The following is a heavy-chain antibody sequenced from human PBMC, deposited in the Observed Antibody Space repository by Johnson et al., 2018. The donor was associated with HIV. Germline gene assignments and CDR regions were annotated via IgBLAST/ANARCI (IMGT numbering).Heavy chain of an antibody. Sequence: VQLVESGGGLVQPGGSLRLSCSASGFSVSSNYMSWVRQAPGKGLAWVSSIYSGGRAYYADSVKGRFIISRDNSKNTLYLQMNSLRAEDTAVYYCAKDPVGATWAFDIWGQGTMVTVSS. CDR2: IYSGGRA. D-gene: IGHD1-26*01. V-gene: IGHV3-66*01. J-gene: IGHJ3*02. CDR1: GFSVSSNY. CDR3: AKDPVGATWAFDI.